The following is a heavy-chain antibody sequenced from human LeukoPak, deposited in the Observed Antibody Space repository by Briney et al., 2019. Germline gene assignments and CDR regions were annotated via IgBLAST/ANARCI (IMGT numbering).Heavy chain of an antibody. CDR3: ASRNYYDSSGYYYYYFDY. V-gene: IGHV3-23*01. Sequence: GGSLRLSCAASGFTFSSYAMSWVRQAPGKGLEWVSGISGSSTSTYYADSVKGRFTISRDNSKNTLYLQMNSLRAEDTAVYYCASRNYYDSSGYYYYYFDYWGQGILVTVSS. CDR1: GFTFSSYA. J-gene: IGHJ4*02. D-gene: IGHD3-22*01. CDR2: ISGSSTST.